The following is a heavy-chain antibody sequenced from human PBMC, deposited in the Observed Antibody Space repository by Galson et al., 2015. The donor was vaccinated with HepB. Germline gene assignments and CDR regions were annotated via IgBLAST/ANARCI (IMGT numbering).Heavy chain of an antibody. D-gene: IGHD7-27*01. CDR1: GYTFTSYA. CDR2: INAGNGNT. V-gene: IGHV1-3*01. J-gene: IGHJ6*02. CDR3: ARDPRTLGTQGTADYGMDV. Sequence: SVKVSCKASGYTFTSYAMHWVRQAPGQRLEWMGWINAGNGNTKYSQKFQGRVTITRDTSASTAYMELSSLRSEDTAVYYCARDPRTLGTQGTADYGMDVWGQGTTVTVSS.